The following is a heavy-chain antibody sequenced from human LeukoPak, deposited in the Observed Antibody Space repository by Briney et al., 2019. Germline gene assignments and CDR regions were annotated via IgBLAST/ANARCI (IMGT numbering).Heavy chain of an antibody. Sequence: GGSLRLSCTVSGFTVSSNSMSWVRQAPGKRLEWVANIKQDGSEKYYVDSVKGRFTISRDNANNSLYLQMNSPRAEDTAVYYCARGRGGLLWFGEFNSWGQGTLVTVSS. CDR3: ARGRGGLLWFGEFNS. D-gene: IGHD3-10*01. J-gene: IGHJ4*02. CDR2: IKQDGSEK. V-gene: IGHV3-7*01. CDR1: GFTVSSNS.